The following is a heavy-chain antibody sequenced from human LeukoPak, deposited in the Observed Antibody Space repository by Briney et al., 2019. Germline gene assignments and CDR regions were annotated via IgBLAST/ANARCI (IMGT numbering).Heavy chain of an antibody. CDR3: AREQWYRLDY. J-gene: IGHJ4*02. Sequence: GGSLRLSCAASGFTVNTYYTSWVRQPPGKGLEWISYIGNSDGAIDYADSVKGRFTISKDNAKNSVYLQMDNLRADDTAVYYCAREQWYRLDYWGQGSLVTVSS. D-gene: IGHD6-19*01. V-gene: IGHV3-11*01. CDR2: IGNSDGAI. CDR1: GFTVNTYY.